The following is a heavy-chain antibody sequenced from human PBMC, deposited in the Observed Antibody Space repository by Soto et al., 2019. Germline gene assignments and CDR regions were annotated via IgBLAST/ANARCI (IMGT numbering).Heavy chain of an antibody. J-gene: IGHJ4*02. CDR2: ISNSGSSI. Sequence: PGGSLRLSCEVSGFTFSNYAMNWVRQAPGKGLEWISYISNSGSSIYYADSVKGRFTISRDNVINSLYLQMSSLRDEDTAVYYCARDRYSSTTETIIDYWGQGSLVTVCS. CDR1: GFTFSNYA. CDR3: ARDRYSSTTETIIDY. D-gene: IGHD4-17*01. V-gene: IGHV3-48*02.